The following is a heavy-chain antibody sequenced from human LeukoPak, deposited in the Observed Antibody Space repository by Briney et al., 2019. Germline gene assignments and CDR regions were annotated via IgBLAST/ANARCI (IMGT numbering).Heavy chain of an antibody. CDR2: ISYDGSNK. V-gene: IGHV3-30*18. CDR3: AKGLAVDY. Sequence: GGSLRLSCAASGFTFSNAWMSWVRQAPGKGLEWVAVISYDGSNKYYADSVKGRFTISRDNSKNTLYLRMNSLRAEDTAVYYCAKGLAVDYWGQGTLVTVSS. J-gene: IGHJ4*02. CDR1: GFTFSNAW.